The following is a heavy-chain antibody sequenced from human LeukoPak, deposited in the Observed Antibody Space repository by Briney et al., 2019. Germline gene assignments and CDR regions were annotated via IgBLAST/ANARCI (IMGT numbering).Heavy chain of an antibody. J-gene: IGHJ5*02. CDR3: ARALNIVVVPTATPAPRLFDP. D-gene: IGHD2-2*01. Sequence: GGSLRLSCAASGFTFSDYYMTWIRQAPGKGLEWVSYISSSGSTIYYADSVKGRFTISRDNAKNSLYLQMNSLRVEDTVVYYCARALNIVVVPTATPAPRLFDPWGQGTLVTVSS. CDR2: ISSSGSTI. CDR1: GFTFSDYY. V-gene: IGHV3-11*04.